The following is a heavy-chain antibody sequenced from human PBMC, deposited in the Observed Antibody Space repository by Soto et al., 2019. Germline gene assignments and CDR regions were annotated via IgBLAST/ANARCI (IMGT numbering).Heavy chain of an antibody. Sequence: QVQLVESGGGVVQPGRSLRLSCAASGFTFSSYGMHWVRQAPGKGLEWVAVISYDGSNKYYADSVKGRFTISRDNSKNTLYLQMNSLRAEDTAVYYCAKDSKWVVATSWGYFDYWGQGTLVTVSS. J-gene: IGHJ4*02. CDR1: GFTFSSYG. V-gene: IGHV3-30*18. CDR2: ISYDGSNK. D-gene: IGHD5-12*01. CDR3: AKDSKWVVATSWGYFDY.